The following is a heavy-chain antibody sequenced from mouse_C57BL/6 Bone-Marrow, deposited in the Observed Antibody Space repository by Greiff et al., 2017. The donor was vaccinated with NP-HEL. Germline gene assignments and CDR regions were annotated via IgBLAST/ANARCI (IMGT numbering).Heavy chain of an antibody. CDR3: ARFITTVLYWYFDV. D-gene: IGHD1-1*01. CDR1: GFTFSDYY. CDR2: INYDGSST. J-gene: IGHJ1*03. V-gene: IGHV5-16*01. Sequence: EVKLMESEGGLVQPGSSMKLSCTASGFTFSDYYMAWVRQVPEKGLEWVANINYDGSSTYYLDSLKSRFIISRDNAKNILYLQMSSLKSEDTATYYCARFITTVLYWYFDVWGTGTTVTVSS.